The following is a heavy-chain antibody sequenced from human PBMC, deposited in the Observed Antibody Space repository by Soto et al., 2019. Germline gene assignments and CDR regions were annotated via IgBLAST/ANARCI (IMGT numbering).Heavy chain of an antibody. D-gene: IGHD6-13*01. CDR1: GYTFTGYY. V-gene: IGHV1-2*02. J-gene: IGHJ5*02. Sequence: ASVKVSCKASGYTFTGYYMHWVRQAPGQGLEWMGWINPNSGGTNYAQKLQGRVTMTRDTSISTVYMELSRLRSDDTAVYYCARVGLPTAAGTGNWFDPWGQGTLVTVSS. CDR2: INPNSGGT. CDR3: ARVGLPTAAGTGNWFDP.